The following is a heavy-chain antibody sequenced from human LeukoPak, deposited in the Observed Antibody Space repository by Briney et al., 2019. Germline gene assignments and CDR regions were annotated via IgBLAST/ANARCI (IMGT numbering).Heavy chain of an antibody. J-gene: IGHJ5*02. D-gene: IGHD1-7*01. Sequence: GESLKISCKGSGYSFTSYWIGWVRQMPGKGLEWMGIIYPGGSDTRYSPSFQGQVTISADKSISTAYLQWSSLKASDTAMYYCARTPNWNYDHHWFDPWGQGTLVTVSS. CDR2: IYPGGSDT. V-gene: IGHV5-51*01. CDR3: ARTPNWNYDHHWFDP. CDR1: GYSFTSYW.